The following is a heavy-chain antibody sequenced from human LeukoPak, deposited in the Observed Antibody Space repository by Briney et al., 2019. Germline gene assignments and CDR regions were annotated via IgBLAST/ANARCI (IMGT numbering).Heavy chain of an antibody. Sequence: PGRSLRLSCAASGFTFSSYGMHWVRQAPGKGLEWAAVISYDGSNKYYADSVKGRFTISRDNSKNTLYLQMNSLRAEDTAVYYCAKVLWSLAKAIGDWGQGTLVTVSS. CDR3: AKVLWSLAKAIGD. CDR2: ISYDGSNK. J-gene: IGHJ4*02. CDR1: GFTFSSYG. V-gene: IGHV3-30*18. D-gene: IGHD3-16*01.